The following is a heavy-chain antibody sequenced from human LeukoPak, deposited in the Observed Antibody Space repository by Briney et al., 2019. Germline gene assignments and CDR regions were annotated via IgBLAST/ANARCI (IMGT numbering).Heavy chain of an antibody. J-gene: IGHJ6*03. Sequence: GSSVKVSCKASGGTFSSYAIIWVRQAPGQGLEWMGRIIPIFGTANYAQKFQGRVTITTDESTSTAYMELSSLRSEDTAVYYCARDEKGSSSWFTYYYYMDVWGKGTPVTVSS. CDR2: IIPIFGTA. CDR3: ARDEKGSSSWFTYYYYMDV. D-gene: IGHD6-13*01. CDR1: GGTFSSYA. V-gene: IGHV1-69*05.